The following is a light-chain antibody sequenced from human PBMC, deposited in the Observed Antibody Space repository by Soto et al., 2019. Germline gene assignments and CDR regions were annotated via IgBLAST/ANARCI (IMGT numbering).Light chain of an antibody. CDR1: QSVSSN. Sequence: EILMTQSPATLSVSPGERATLSCRASQSVSSNLAWYQQKPGQAPRLLIYDTSTTAAGVPARFSGSGSGTEFTLTISSLEPEDVAVYYCQQRSQWPPMTFGQGTRLEIK. CDR2: DTS. J-gene: IGKJ5*01. V-gene: IGKV3-15*01. CDR3: QQRSQWPPMT.